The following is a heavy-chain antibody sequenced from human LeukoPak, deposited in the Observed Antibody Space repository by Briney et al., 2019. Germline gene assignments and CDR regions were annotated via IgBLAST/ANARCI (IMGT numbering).Heavy chain of an antibody. CDR1: GGSISSYY. J-gene: IGHJ4*02. D-gene: IGHD6-19*01. V-gene: IGHV4-59*01. CDR2: IYYSGST. Sequence: PSETLSLTCTVSGGSISSYYWSWIRQPPGKGLEWIGCIYYSGSTNYNPSLKSRVTISVDTSKNQFSLKLSSVTAADTAVYYRARDKVGSGIDYWGQGTLVTVSS. CDR3: ARDKVGSGIDY.